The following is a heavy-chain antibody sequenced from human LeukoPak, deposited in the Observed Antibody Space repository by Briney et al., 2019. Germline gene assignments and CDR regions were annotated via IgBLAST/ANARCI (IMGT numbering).Heavy chain of an antibody. J-gene: IGHJ6*03. D-gene: IGHD3-16*01. Sequence: ASVKVSCKASGGTFSSYAISWVRQAPGQGLEWMGGIIPIFGTANYAQKFQGRVTITADESTSTAYMELSSLRSEDTAVYFCAKAGGPHYYYYMDVWGKGTTVTVSS. CDR1: GGTFSSYA. V-gene: IGHV1-69*13. CDR2: IIPIFGTA. CDR3: AKAGGPHYYYYMDV.